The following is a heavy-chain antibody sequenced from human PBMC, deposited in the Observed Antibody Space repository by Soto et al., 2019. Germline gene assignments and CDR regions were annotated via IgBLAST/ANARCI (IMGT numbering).Heavy chain of an antibody. V-gene: IGHV3-74*01. J-gene: IGHJ4*02. CDR3: ARVMSSGYSYFDY. CDR1: GVTFSSYW. Sequence: TGGFLRLSCAASGVTFSSYWMHWVRQAPGKGLVWVSRINSDGSSTSYADSVKGRFTISRDNAKNTLYLQMNSLRAEETAVYYCARVMSSGYSYFDYWGQGTLVTVSS. D-gene: IGHD3-22*01. CDR2: INSDGSST.